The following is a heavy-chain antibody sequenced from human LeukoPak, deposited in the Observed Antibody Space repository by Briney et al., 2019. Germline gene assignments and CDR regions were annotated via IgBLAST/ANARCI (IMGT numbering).Heavy chain of an antibody. CDR1: GFTFSDYY. D-gene: IGHD6-13*01. CDR3: ARDARQQLVERFDY. J-gene: IGHJ3*01. CDR2: ISSSGSTI. V-gene: IGHV3-11*01. Sequence: GGSLRLSCAASGFTFSDYYMSWIRQAPGKGLEWVSYISSSGSTIYYADSVKGRFTISRDNAKNSLYLQMNSLRAEDTAVYYCARDARQQLVERFDYWGQGTMVTVSS.